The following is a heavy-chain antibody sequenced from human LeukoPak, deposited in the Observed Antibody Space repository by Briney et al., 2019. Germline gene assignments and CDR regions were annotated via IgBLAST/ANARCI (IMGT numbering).Heavy chain of an antibody. CDR3: ARAGYDILAGYCGAFDI. V-gene: IGHV4-59*12. CDR1: GGSIAGFY. D-gene: IGHD3-9*01. J-gene: IGHJ3*02. Sequence: SETLSLTCTVSGGSIAGFYWSWFRQSPGKGLEWIGYMYYSGSTYYNPSLKSRVFLSVDTSKNQFSLKLTSVTAADTAVYYCARAGYDILAGYCGAFDIWGQGTMVTVSS. CDR2: MYYSGST.